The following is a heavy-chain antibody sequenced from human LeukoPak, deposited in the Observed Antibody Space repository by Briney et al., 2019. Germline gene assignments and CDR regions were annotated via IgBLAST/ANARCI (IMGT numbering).Heavy chain of an antibody. Sequence: PGGSLRLSRAASGFTFSSYSMNWVRQAPGKGLEWVSSISSSSSYIYYADSVKGRFTISRDNAKNSLYLQMNSLRAEDTAVYYCAYLGNIAQGDFWSGDVDYWGQGTLVTVSS. CDR1: GFTFSSYS. J-gene: IGHJ4*02. CDR2: ISSSSSYI. CDR3: AYLGNIAQGDFWSGDVDY. V-gene: IGHV3-21*01. D-gene: IGHD3-3*01.